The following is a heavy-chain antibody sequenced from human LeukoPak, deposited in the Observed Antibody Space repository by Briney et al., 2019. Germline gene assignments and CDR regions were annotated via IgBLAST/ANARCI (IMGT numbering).Heavy chain of an antibody. V-gene: IGHV3-30*18. D-gene: IGHD1-26*01. CDR3: AKDRDSGSYSRLDH. J-gene: IGHJ4*02. Sequence: RGSLRLSCAASGFTFSSYGMHWVRQAPGKGLEWVGLISYDGSNKYYEDSVKGRFTISRDNSKNTLYLQMNSLRGEDTAVYYCAKDRDSGSYSRLDHWGQGTLVTVSS. CDR1: GFTFSSYG. CDR2: ISYDGSNK.